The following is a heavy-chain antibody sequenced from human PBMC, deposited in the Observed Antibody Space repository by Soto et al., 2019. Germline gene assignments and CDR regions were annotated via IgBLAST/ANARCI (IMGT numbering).Heavy chain of an antibody. V-gene: IGHV6-1*01. Sequence: SQTLSLTCDISGDSVSSNSAAWNWIRQTPSRGLEWLGRTYYRSKWYINYAVSVKSRITVNPDTSKNQFSLQLNSVTPEDTAVYYCARDQGSSGWYFGLSRESSLGPWGQGTLVTVSS. J-gene: IGHJ5*02. D-gene: IGHD6-19*01. CDR2: TYYRSKWYI. CDR1: GDSVSSNSAA. CDR3: ARDQGSSGWYFGLSRESSLGP.